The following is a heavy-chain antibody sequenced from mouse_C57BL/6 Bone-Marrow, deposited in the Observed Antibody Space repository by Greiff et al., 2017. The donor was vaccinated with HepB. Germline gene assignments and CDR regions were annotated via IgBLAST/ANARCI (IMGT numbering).Heavy chain of an antibody. D-gene: IGHD1-1*01. Sequence: QVQLKQSGAELARPGASVKLSCKASGYTFTSYGISWVKQRTGQGLEWIGEIYPRSGNTYYNEKFKGKATLTADKSSSTAYMELRSLTSEDSAVYFCARPFIYYGSGPFAYWGQGTLVTVSA. CDR2: IYPRSGNT. J-gene: IGHJ3*01. CDR3: ARPFIYYGSGPFAY. CDR1: GYTFTSYG. V-gene: IGHV1-81*01.